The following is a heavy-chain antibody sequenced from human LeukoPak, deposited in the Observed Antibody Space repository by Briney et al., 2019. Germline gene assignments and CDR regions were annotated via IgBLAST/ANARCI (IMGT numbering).Heavy chain of an antibody. CDR3: ARMDTATSPYFDY. V-gene: IGHV4-34*01. CDR1: GGSFSGYY. J-gene: IGHJ4*02. Sequence: SETLSLTCAVYGGSFSGYYWSWIRQPPGKGLEWIGEINHSGSTNYNPSLKSRVTISVDTSKNQFSLKLSSVTAADTAVYYCARMDTATSPYFDYWGQGTLVTVSS. D-gene: IGHD5-18*01. CDR2: INHSGST.